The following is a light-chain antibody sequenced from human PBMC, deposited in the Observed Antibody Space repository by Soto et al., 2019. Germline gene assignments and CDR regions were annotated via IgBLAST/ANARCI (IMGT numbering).Light chain of an antibody. CDR3: QQHNQWPIT. V-gene: IGKV3-15*01. Sequence: EIVRTQSPATLSVSPGGGATLSCRASQSIGDTLAWYQQKPGQAPRLLIHGASTRATGFPARFSGSGSGTEFTLTINSLQSEDSAVYYCQQHNQWPITFGQGTRLEI. J-gene: IGKJ5*01. CDR2: GAS. CDR1: QSIGDT.